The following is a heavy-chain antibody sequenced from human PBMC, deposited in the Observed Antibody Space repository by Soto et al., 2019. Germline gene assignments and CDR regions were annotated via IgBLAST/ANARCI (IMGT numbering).Heavy chain of an antibody. J-gene: IGHJ4*02. V-gene: IGHV3-30*18. CDR2: ISYDGRNK. CDR3: AKRAEYCNVPGCYGVDY. D-gene: IGHD2-15*01. Sequence: QVQLVESGGGVVQPGRSLRLSCAGSGFTFSSYGMHWVRQAPGKGLEWVAVISYDGRNKNYADSVKGRFTISRDDSTNTLSLQMNSRGVEDTAVYYCAKRAEYCNVPGCYGVDYWGQGTLVTVSS. CDR1: GFTFSSYG.